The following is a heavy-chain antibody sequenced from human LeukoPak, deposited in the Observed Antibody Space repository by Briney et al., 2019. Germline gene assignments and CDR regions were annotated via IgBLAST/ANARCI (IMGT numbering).Heavy chain of an antibody. CDR3: AKDEGSATD. D-gene: IGHD1-26*01. V-gene: IGHV3-23*01. CDR2: ISGSGGST. CDR1: GFTFSSYA. Sequence: GGSLTLSCAASGFTFSSYAMSWVRQAPGKGLEWVSAISGSGGSTYYADSVKGRFTISRVNSKNTLHLQMNSLRAEDTAIYYCAKDEGSATDWGQGTLVTVSS. J-gene: IGHJ4*02.